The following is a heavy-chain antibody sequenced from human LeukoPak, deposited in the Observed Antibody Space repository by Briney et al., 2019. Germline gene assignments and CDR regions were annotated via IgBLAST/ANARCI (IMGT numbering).Heavy chain of an antibody. CDR2: IYHGGDT. D-gene: IGHD3-16*01. J-gene: IGHJ5*01. V-gene: IGHV3-53*01. CDR3: ARHDWLEP. Sequence: PGGSLRLSCAVSGFTVSGDYMNWVRQASGRRLEWGSAIYHGGDTYYADSVKGRFTISRDISKNTLYLQMNSLTVEDTVVYYCARHDWLEPWGQGTLVTVS. CDR1: GFTVSGDY.